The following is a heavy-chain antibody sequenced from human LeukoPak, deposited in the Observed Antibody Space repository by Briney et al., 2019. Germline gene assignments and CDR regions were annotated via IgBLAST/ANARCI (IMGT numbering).Heavy chain of an antibody. CDR2: INSDGSST. V-gene: IGHV3-74*01. D-gene: IGHD3-10*01. CDR1: GFTFSSYG. J-gene: IGHJ4*02. Sequence: GGSLRLSCAASGFTFSSYGMHWVRQAPGKGLVWVSRINSDGSSTSYADSVKGRFTISRDNAKNTLYLQMNSLRAEDTAVYYCAKDQTRNYYGSGSYDYWGQGTLVTVSS. CDR3: AKDQTRNYYGSGSYDY.